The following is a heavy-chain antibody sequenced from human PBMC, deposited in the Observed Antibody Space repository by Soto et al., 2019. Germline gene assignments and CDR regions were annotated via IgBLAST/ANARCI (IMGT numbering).Heavy chain of an antibody. V-gene: IGHV3-30*18. CDR3: AKAQSTGYAFDY. D-gene: IGHD3-22*01. CDR2: ISYDGSNK. Sequence: GGSLRLSCAASGFTISNYGMHWVRQAPGKGLEWVAVISYDGSNKYFADSVKGRFTISRDISKNTLYLQMNSLRAEDTAVYYCAKAQSTGYAFDYWGQGTLVTVS. CDR1: GFTISNYG. J-gene: IGHJ4*02.